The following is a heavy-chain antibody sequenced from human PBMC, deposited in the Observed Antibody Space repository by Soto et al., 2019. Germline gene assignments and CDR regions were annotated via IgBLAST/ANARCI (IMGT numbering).Heavy chain of an antibody. CDR3: GIQLWSDYYYGMDV. Sequence: ASVKVSCKASGGTFSSYAISWVRQAPGQGLEWMGGIIPIFGTANYAQKFQGRVTITADESTSTAYMELSSLRSEDTAVYYCGIQLWSDYYYGMDVWGQGTTVTVSS. CDR1: GGTFSSYA. CDR2: IIPIFGTA. J-gene: IGHJ6*02. D-gene: IGHD5-18*01. V-gene: IGHV1-69*13.